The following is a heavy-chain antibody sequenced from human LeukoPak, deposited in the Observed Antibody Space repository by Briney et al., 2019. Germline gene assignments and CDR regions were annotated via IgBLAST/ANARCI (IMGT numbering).Heavy chain of an antibody. Sequence: GGSLRLSCAASGFTLSKYWMSWVRQAPGKGLEWVANVKQDGNEKYFVDSLKGRFIVSRDNAKNSLYLQMSSLRAEDTAVYYCARDSPAYGDYEAWGQGTLVTVSS. CDR2: VKQDGNEK. CDR1: GFTLSKYW. CDR3: ARDSPAYGDYEA. D-gene: IGHD4-17*01. V-gene: IGHV3-7*01. J-gene: IGHJ5*02.